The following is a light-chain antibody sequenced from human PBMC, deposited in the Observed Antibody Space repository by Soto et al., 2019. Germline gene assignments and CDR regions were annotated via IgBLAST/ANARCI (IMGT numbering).Light chain of an antibody. Sequence: IQLTPSPSSLSASVGDRVTITCRASQGISSYLAWYQQKPGKAPKLLIYAASTLQSGVPSRFSGSGSGTDFTLTISSLQPEDFATYYCQQLNSYPHTFGGGTKVDIK. CDR2: AAS. CDR1: QGISSY. V-gene: IGKV1-9*01. CDR3: QQLNSYPHT. J-gene: IGKJ4*01.